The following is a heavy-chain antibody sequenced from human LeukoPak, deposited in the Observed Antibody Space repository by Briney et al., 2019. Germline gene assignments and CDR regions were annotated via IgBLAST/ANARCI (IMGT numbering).Heavy chain of an antibody. V-gene: IGHV1-69*13. CDR2: IIPIFGTA. Sequence: ASVKVSCKASGGTFSSYAISWVRQAPGQGLEWMGGIIPIFGTANYAQKFQGRVTITADESTSTAYMELSSLRSEDTAVYYCARSTVEEFPDYYYMDVWGKGTTVTVSS. CDR1: GGTFSSYA. CDR3: ARSTVEEFPDYYYMDV. D-gene: IGHD3-10*01. J-gene: IGHJ6*03.